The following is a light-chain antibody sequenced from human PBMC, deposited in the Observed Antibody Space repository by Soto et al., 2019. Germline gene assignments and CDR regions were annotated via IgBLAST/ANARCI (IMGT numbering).Light chain of an antibody. CDR3: QQYSSYSAWT. V-gene: IGKV1-5*01. Sequence: DIQMTQSPSTLSASVGDRVTITCRASQSISSWLAWYQQKPGKAPKLLIYDASSLQSGVPPRFSGSGSGTEFTLTIRSLQPDDIATYYCQQYSSYSAWTFGEGTKVDNK. CDR2: DAS. J-gene: IGKJ1*01. CDR1: QSISSW.